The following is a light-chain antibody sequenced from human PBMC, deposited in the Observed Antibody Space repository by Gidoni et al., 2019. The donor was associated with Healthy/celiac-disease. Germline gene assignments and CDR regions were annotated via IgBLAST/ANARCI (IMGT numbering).Light chain of an antibody. CDR2: TAS. J-gene: IGKJ2*01. Sequence: DIQMTQSPSTLSASVGDRVTITSRASQSIGTYLAWYQQKPGKAPNLLIYTASSLQSGVPSRFSGSGSGTEFTLTISSLQPDDFATYYCQHYYSYPLLGQXTKLEIE. CDR3: QHYYSYPL. CDR1: QSIGTY. V-gene: IGKV1-5*03.